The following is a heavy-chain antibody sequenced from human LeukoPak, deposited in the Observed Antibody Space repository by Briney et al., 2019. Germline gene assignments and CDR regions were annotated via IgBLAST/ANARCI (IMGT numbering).Heavy chain of an antibody. J-gene: IGHJ4*02. Sequence: SETLSLTCAVYGGSSSGYYWGWIRQPPGKGLEWIGSIYYSGSTYYNPSLKSRVTISVDTSKNQFSLKLSSVTAADTAVYYCARRRNEDIVVVVAATQFDYWGQGTLVTVSS. V-gene: IGHV4-39*01. CDR3: ARRRNEDIVVVVAATQFDY. CDR2: IYYSGST. CDR1: GGSSSGYY. D-gene: IGHD2-15*01.